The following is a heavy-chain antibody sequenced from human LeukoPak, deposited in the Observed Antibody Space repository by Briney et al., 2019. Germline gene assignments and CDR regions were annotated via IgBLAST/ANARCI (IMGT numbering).Heavy chain of an antibody. CDR1: GGSISSSSYY. D-gene: IGHD3-3*01. CDR3: ASQFTYDFWSGYRVIRDWFDP. V-gene: IGHV4-39*01. J-gene: IGHJ5*02. CDR2: IYYSGST. Sequence: SETLSLTCTVSGGSISSSSYYWGWIRQPPGTGLEWIGSIYYSGSTYYNPSLKSRVTISVDTSKNQFSLKLSSVTAADTAVYYCASQFTYDFWSGYRVIRDWFDPWGQGTLVTVSS.